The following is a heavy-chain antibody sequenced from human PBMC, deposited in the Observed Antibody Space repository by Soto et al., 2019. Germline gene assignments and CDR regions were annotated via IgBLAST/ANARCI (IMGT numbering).Heavy chain of an antibody. CDR3: TTDLELLGEYNWFDP. J-gene: IGHJ5*02. Sequence: GGSLRLSCAASGFTFSNAWMSWVRQAPGKGLEWVGRIKSKTDGGTTDYAAPVKGRFTISRDDSKNTLYLQMNSLKTEDPAVYYCTTDLELLGEYNWFDPWGQGTLVTVSS. D-gene: IGHD1-7*01. CDR1: GFTFSNAW. CDR2: IKSKTDGGTT. V-gene: IGHV3-15*01.